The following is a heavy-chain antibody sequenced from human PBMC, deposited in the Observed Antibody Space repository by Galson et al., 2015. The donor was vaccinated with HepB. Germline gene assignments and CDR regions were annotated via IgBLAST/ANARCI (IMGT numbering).Heavy chain of an antibody. D-gene: IGHD3-22*01. Sequence: SVKVSCKASGGTFSSYAISWVRQAPGQGPEWMGGIIPIFGTANYAQKFQGRVTITADESTSTAYMELSSLRSEDTAVYYCARDSHQDYYDSSGYPRFDYWGQGTLVTVSS. CDR3: ARDSHQDYYDSSGYPRFDY. V-gene: IGHV1-69*13. CDR1: GGTFSSYA. CDR2: IIPIFGTA. J-gene: IGHJ4*02.